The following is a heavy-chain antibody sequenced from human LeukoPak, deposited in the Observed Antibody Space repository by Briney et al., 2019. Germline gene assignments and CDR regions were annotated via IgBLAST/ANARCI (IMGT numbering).Heavy chain of an antibody. Sequence: ASVKVSCKASGYTFTSYYMHWVRQAPGQGLEWMGIINPSGGSTSYAQKFQGRVTMTRDTSTSTVYMELSSLRSEDTAVYYCARDREVLLWFGELSSGYFDYWGQGTLVTVSS. CDR3: ARDREVLLWFGELSSGYFDY. J-gene: IGHJ4*02. D-gene: IGHD3-10*01. CDR2: INPSGGST. CDR1: GYTFTSYY. V-gene: IGHV1-46*01.